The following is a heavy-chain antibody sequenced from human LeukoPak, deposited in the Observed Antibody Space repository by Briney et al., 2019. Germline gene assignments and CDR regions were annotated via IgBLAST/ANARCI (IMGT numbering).Heavy chain of an antibody. CDR2: MQYDGSDK. CDR1: GFSFNNYG. J-gene: IGHJ1*01. V-gene: IGHV3-30*02. Sequence: PGGSLRPSCAASGFSFNNYGIHWVRQAPGKGLEWVTFMQYDGSDKFYADSVKGRFTISRDNSKNTVYLQMNSLRTEDTAVYYCARDRPVGHWGQGTLVTVSS. D-gene: IGHD2-15*01. CDR3: ARDRPVGH.